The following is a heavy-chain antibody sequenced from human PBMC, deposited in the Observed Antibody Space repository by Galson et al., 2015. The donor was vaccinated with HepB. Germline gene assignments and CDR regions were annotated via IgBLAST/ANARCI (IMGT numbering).Heavy chain of an antibody. CDR1: GFMFSNYS. CDR3: ARGDWGDRVATPGHDMDV. V-gene: IGHV3-33*01. Sequence: SLRLSCAASGFMFSNYSMHWVRQAPGKGLEWVAVIWDEGTDQGYRDFVRGRFFISRDNSKNMLYLQMNSLRDEDTAVYFCARGDWGDRVATPGHDMDVWGQGTKVTV. CDR2: IWDEGTDQ. D-gene: IGHD5-12*01. J-gene: IGHJ6*01.